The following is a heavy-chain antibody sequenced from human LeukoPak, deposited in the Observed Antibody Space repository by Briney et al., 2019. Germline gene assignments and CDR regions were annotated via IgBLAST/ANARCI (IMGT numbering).Heavy chain of an antibody. J-gene: IGHJ4*02. Sequence: AGGSLRLSCAASGFTFSSYSMNWVRQAPGKGLEWVSSISSSSSYIYYADSVKGRFTISRDNAKNSLYLQMNSLRAEDTAVYYCARGGGFGESTHAGYWGQGTLVTVSS. V-gene: IGHV3-21*01. D-gene: IGHD3-10*01. CDR1: GFTFSSYS. CDR2: ISSSSSYI. CDR3: ARGGGFGESTHAGY.